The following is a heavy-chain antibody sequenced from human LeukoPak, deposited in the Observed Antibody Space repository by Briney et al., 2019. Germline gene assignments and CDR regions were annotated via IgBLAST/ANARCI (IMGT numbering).Heavy chain of an antibody. Sequence: ASVTVSCKASGYTFTTYAIHWVRQAPGQSLEWMGWINTGNGNTKYSQNFQGRVTITRDTSASTAYMDLTSLRSEGTAVYYCARAWTPDIAVAGIFDSWGQGALATVSS. CDR2: INTGNGNT. CDR1: GYTFTTYA. V-gene: IGHV1-3*04. CDR3: ARAWTPDIAVAGIFDS. J-gene: IGHJ4*02. D-gene: IGHD6-19*01.